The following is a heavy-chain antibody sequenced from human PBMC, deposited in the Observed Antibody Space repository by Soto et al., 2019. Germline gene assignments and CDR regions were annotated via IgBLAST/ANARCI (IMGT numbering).Heavy chain of an antibody. Sequence: SETLSLTCTVSGGSISSGGYYWSWIRQPPGKGLEWIGYIYYSGGTYYNPSLKSRVTISVDTSKNQFSLKLSSVTAADTAVYYCARSASETIYSSSYYFDYWGQGTLVTVSS. CDR3: ARSASETIYSSSYYFDY. CDR1: GGSISSGGYY. CDR2: IYYSGGT. V-gene: IGHV4-31*03. D-gene: IGHD6-13*01. J-gene: IGHJ4*02.